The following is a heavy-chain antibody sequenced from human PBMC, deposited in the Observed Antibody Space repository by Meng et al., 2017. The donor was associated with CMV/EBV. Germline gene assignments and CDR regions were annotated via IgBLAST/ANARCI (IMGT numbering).Heavy chain of an antibody. V-gene: IGHV1-18*01. J-gene: IGHJ4*02. CDR2: ISAYNGNT. CDR3: ARGGRYYYDSSGYCNY. D-gene: IGHD3-22*01. CDR1: GYTFTSYG. Sequence: QVQLCHSVAEVTKPGAPVKVSCKASGYTFTSYGISWVRQAPGQGLEWMGWISAYNGNTNYAQKLQGRVTMTTDTSTSTAYMELRSLRSDDTAVYYCARGGRYYYDSSGYCNYWGQGTLVTVSS.